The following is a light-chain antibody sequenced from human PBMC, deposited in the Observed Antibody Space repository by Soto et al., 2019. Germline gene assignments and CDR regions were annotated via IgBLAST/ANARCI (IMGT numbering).Light chain of an antibody. V-gene: IGKV3-20*01. Sequence: EIVLTQSPGTLSLSPGERATLSWGGSQSVSNKYLAWFQQKPGQAPRLLIYGASSRATGIPERVSGGGYGTDLTITISRMENEDFAVYYCQQYGSSSITFGQGTRLEIK. CDR3: QQYGSSSIT. J-gene: IGKJ5*01. CDR1: QSVSNKY. CDR2: GAS.